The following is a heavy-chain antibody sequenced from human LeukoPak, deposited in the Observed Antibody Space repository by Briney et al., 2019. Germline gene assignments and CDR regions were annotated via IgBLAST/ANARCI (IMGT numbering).Heavy chain of an antibody. D-gene: IGHD6-19*01. CDR1: GGTFSSYA. V-gene: IGHV1-69*05. Sequence: SVKVSCKASGGTFSSYAISWVRQAPGQGLEWMGGIIPIFGTANYAQKFRGRVTITTDESTSTAYMELSSLRSEDTAVYYCARGRWLGYYYYMDVWGKGTTVTVSS. CDR2: IIPIFGTA. CDR3: ARGRWLGYYYYMDV. J-gene: IGHJ6*03.